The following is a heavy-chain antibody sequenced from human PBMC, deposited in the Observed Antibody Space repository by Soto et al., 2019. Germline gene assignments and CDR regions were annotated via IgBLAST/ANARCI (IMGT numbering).Heavy chain of an antibody. D-gene: IGHD3-3*01. Sequence: ASVKVSCKASGYTFPSYAMHWVRQAPGQRLEWMGWINAGNGSTKYSQKFQGRVTITRDTSASTAYMELSSLRSEDTAVYYCARDRLRFLEWLNAFDIWGQGTMVTVSS. CDR1: GYTFPSYA. CDR3: ARDRLRFLEWLNAFDI. V-gene: IGHV1-3*01. CDR2: INAGNGST. J-gene: IGHJ3*02.